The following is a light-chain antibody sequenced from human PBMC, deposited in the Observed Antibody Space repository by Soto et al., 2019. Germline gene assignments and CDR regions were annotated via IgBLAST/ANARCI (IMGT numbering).Light chain of an antibody. CDR2: DVS. CDR3: QQYDYSRS. Sequence: DIQMTQSPSTLSASVGDTVTITCRASQTITASLAWYQQKPGEAPQLLIYDVSHLESGVPSRFSGRGSGTEFSLTIRSLQPDDFATYYCQQYDYSRSFGRGTK. V-gene: IGKV1-5*01. J-gene: IGKJ4*01. CDR1: QTITAS.